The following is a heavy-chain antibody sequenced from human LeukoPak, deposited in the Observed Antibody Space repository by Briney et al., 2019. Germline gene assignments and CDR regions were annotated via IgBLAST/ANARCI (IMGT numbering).Heavy chain of an antibody. CDR1: GFTFNSYA. Sequence: PGGSLRLSCAASGFTFNSYAVHWVRQAPGKGLEWVAVISYDGSINFYAASVKGRFTILRDNSKNTLYLQMNSLRAEDTALYFCARDRRYCSGGSCYFDYFFDYWGQGTLVTVSS. CDR3: ARDRRYCSGGSCYFDYFFDY. CDR2: ISYDGSIN. V-gene: IGHV3-30-3*01. D-gene: IGHD2-15*01. J-gene: IGHJ4*02.